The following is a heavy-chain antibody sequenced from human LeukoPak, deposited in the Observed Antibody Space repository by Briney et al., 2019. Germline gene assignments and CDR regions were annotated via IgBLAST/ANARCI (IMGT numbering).Heavy chain of an antibody. D-gene: IGHD3-9*01. CDR1: GFTVSSNY. CDR3: AKTLTGDRKYYFDY. CDR2: IYSGGST. J-gene: IGHJ4*02. Sequence: GGSLRLSCAASGFTVSSNYMSWVRQAPGKGLEWVSVIYSGGSTYYADSVKGRFTISRDNSKNTLSLQMNSLRAEDTAIYYCAKTLTGDRKYYFDYWGQGTLVTVSS. V-gene: IGHV3-53*01.